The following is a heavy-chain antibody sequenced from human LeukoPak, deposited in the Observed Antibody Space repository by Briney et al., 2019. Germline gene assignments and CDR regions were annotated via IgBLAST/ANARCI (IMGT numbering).Heavy chain of an antibody. CDR3: ARDRSAKYYYDSSGYYDAFDI. D-gene: IGHD3-22*01. CDR1: GFTFSSYS. Sequence: GGSLRLSCAASGFTFSSYSMNWVRQAPGKGLEWVSYISSSSSTIYYADSVKGRFTISRDNAENSLYLQMNSLRDEDTAVYYCARDRSAKYYYDSSGYYDAFDIWGQGTMVTVSS. J-gene: IGHJ3*02. CDR2: ISSSSSTI. V-gene: IGHV3-48*02.